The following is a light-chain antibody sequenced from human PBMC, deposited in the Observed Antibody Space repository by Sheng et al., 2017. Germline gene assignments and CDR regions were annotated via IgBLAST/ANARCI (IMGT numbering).Light chain of an antibody. CDR1: QSVNRN. CDR2: SAS. CDR3: QQHVNLPIT. Sequence: EIVMTQSPATVSVSPGETATLSCRASQSVNRNLAWYRQKPGRAPRLLILSASTGATGVPDRFSGSGSGTDFTLTISRLEPEDFAMYYCQQHVNLPITFGQGTRLEIK. V-gene: IGKV3-15*01. J-gene: IGKJ5*01.